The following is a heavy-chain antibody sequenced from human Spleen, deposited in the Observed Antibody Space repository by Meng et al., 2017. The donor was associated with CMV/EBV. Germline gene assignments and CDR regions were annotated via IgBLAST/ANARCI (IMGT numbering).Heavy chain of an antibody. CDR3: ASGQGIQLWSRGWFDP. V-gene: IGHV4-34*01. CDR1: GGSFSSYS. Sequence: YGGSFSSYSWTWIRQSPGKGLEWIGETNHGGSANYDPSLKSRVTISVDTSKNQFSLKLSSVTAADTAVYYCASGQGIQLWSRGWFDPWGQGTLVTVSS. CDR2: TNHGGSA. D-gene: IGHD5-18*01. J-gene: IGHJ5*02.